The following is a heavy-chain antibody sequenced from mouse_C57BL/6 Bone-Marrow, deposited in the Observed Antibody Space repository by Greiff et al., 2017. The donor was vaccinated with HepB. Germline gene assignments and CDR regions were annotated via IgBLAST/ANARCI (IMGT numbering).Heavy chain of an antibody. V-gene: IGHV10-1*01. CDR3: VREGITTVGAMDY. CDR2: IRSKSNNYAT. J-gene: IGHJ4*01. D-gene: IGHD1-1*01. Sequence: EVMLVESGGGLVQPKGSLKLSCAASGFSFNTYAMNWVRQAPGKGLEWVARIRSKSNNYATYYADSVKDRFTISRDDSESMLYLQMNNLKTEDTAMYYCVREGITTVGAMDYWGQGTSVTVSS. CDR1: GFSFNTYA.